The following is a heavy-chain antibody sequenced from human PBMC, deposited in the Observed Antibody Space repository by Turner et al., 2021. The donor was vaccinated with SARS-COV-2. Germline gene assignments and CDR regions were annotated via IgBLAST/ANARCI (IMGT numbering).Heavy chain of an antibody. CDR3: ARDLGSIAVAN. V-gene: IGHV3-48*01. Sequence: EVQLVESGGGLVQPGGSLRLSCAASGFTFRSYSMNWVRQAPGKGLEWVSYISSSSSTIYYADSVKGRFTISRDNAKNSLYLQMNSLRAEDTAVYYCARDLGSIAVANWGQGTLVTVS. CDR2: ISSSSSTI. D-gene: IGHD6-19*01. CDR1: GFTFRSYS. J-gene: IGHJ4*02.